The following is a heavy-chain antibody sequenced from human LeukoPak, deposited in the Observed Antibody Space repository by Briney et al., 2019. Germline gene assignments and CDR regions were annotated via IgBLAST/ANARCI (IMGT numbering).Heavy chain of an antibody. J-gene: IGHJ4*02. CDR2: ISRTGDTI. D-gene: IGHD5-12*01. V-gene: IGHV3-11*01. CDR1: GFTFSDYY. Sequence: GGSLRLSCTASGFTFSDYYMSWIRQAPGKGLEWISYISRTGDTIYYADSVKGRFTIYRETAKDSLYLQMNSRRAEDTAVYYCARGRGYSGYVAYWGQGTLVTVSS. CDR3: ARGRGYSGYVAY.